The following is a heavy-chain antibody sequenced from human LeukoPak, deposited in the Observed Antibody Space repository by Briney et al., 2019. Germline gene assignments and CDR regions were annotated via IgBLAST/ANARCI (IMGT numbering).Heavy chain of an antibody. CDR2: INTDGSIT. CDR3: ARVPPSVGEATSEYFQD. CDR1: GFTFSTYW. D-gene: IGHD1-26*01. J-gene: IGHJ1*01. V-gene: IGHV3-74*01. Sequence: GGSLRLSCAASGFTFSTYWMHWVRQAPGKGLLWVSRINTDGSITNYADSVKGRFTISRDNAKNTLYLQMNRLRSEDTAVYYCARVPPSVGEATSEYFQDWGQGTLVTVSS.